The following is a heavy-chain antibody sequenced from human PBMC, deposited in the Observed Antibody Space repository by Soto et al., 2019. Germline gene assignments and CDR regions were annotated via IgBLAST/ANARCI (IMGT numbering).Heavy chain of an antibody. V-gene: IGHV4-39*01. Sequence: PSETLSLTCTVSGGSISSSSYYWGWIRQPPGKGLEWIGSIYYSGSTYYNPSLKSRVTISVDTSKNQFSLKLSSVTAADTAVYYCAAPSIAARRGYFGYWGQGTLVTVSS. CDR3: AAPSIAARRGYFGY. CDR1: GGSISSSSYY. J-gene: IGHJ4*02. D-gene: IGHD6-6*01. CDR2: IYYSGST.